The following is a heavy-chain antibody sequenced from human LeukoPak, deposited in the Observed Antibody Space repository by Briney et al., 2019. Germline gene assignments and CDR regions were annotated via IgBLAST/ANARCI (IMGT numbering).Heavy chain of an antibody. V-gene: IGHV1-69*04. CDR1: GGTFSSYA. CDR2: IIPILGIA. CDR3: ARDTPYYGSGSFLARPADY. J-gene: IGHJ4*02. Sequence: ASVKVSCKASGGTFSSYAISWVRQAPGQGLEWMGRIIPILGIANYAQKFQGRVTITADKSTSTAYMELSSLRSEDTAVYYCARDTPYYGSGSFLARPADYWGQGTLVTVSS. D-gene: IGHD3-10*01.